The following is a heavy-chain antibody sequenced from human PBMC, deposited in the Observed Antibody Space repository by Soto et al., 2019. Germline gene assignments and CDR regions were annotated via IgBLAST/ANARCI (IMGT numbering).Heavy chain of an antibody. CDR2: IIPIFGTA. D-gene: IGHD1-26*01. J-gene: IGHJ4*02. CDR3: ARWYSGSYNAPYYFDY. CDR1: GGTFSSYA. V-gene: IGHV1-69*01. Sequence: QVQLVQSGAEVKKPGSSVKVSCKASGGTFSSYAISWVRQAPGQGLEWMGGIIPIFGTANYAQKFQGRVTIAADESTRTADMELSSLRSEDTAVYYCARWYSGSYNAPYYFDYWGQGTLVTVSS.